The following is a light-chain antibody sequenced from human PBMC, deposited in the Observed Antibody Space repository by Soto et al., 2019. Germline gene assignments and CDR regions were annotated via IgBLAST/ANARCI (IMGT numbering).Light chain of an antibody. CDR3: SSYTSSSTLV. CDR2: EVS. V-gene: IGLV2-14*01. J-gene: IGLJ1*01. Sequence: QSALTQPASVSVSPGQSITISCTGTSSDVGGYNFVSWYQHHPGKAPKLMIYEVSNRPSGVSNRFSGSKSGNTASLTISGLQAEDEADYYCSSYTSSSTLVFGTGTKVTVL. CDR1: SSDVGGYNF.